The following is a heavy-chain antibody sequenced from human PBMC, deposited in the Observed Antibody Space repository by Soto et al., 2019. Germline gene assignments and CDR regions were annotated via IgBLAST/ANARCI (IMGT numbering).Heavy chain of an antibody. J-gene: IGHJ6*02. V-gene: IGHV3-33*01. D-gene: IGHD6-6*01. CDR2: IWYDGSNK. CDR3: ASSKSSSSQKEYYYYYGMDV. Sequence: VGSLRLSCAASGFTFSSYGMHWVRQAPGKGLEWVAVIWYDGSNKYYADSVKGRFTISRDNSKNTLYLQMNSLRAEDTAVYYCASSKSSSSQKEYYYYYGMDVWGQGTTVTVSS. CDR1: GFTFSSYG.